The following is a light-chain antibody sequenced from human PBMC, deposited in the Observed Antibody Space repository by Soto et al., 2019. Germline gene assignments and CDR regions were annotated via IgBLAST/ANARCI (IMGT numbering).Light chain of an antibody. J-gene: IGLJ3*02. CDR2: NDN. CDR1: SSTIGRNT. CDR3: AAWDDSLSGRV. Sequence: QSVLAQPPSTSGTPGQRVTISCSGSSSTIGRNTVNWFQQVPGTAPKLLIYNDNQRPSGVPDRFSGSKSGTSASLAISGLQTEDEADYYCAAWDDSLSGRVFGGGTKLTVL. V-gene: IGLV1-44*01.